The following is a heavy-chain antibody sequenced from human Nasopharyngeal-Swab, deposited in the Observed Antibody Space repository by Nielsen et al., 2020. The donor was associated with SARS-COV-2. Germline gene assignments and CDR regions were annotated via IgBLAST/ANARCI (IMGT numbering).Heavy chain of an antibody. Sequence: GESLKISCAASGFTFSSYAMSWVRQAPGKGLEWVSAISGSGGSTYYADSVKSRFTISRDNSKNTLYLQMNSLRAEDTAVYYCAKDPLIVVVPAATLDYWGQGTLVTVSS. CDR3: AKDPLIVVVPAATLDY. J-gene: IGHJ4*02. D-gene: IGHD2-2*01. V-gene: IGHV3-23*01. CDR2: ISGSGGST. CDR1: GFTFSSYA.